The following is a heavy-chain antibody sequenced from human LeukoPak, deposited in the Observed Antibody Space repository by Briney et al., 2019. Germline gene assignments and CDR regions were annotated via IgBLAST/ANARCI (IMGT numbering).Heavy chain of an antibody. J-gene: IGHJ4*02. Sequence: ASVKVSCKASGYTFTSYGISWVRQAPGQGLEWMGWITAYNDNTNYAQKLQGRVTMTTDTSTRTAYMELRSLRSDDTAVYYCARALLWFGEPSHIDYWGQGTLVTASS. D-gene: IGHD3-10*01. CDR2: ITAYNDNT. V-gene: IGHV1-18*01. CDR3: ARALLWFGEPSHIDY. CDR1: GYTFTSYG.